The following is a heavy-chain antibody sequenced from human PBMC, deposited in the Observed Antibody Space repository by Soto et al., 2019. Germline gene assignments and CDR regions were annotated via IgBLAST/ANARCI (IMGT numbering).Heavy chain of an antibody. CDR2: IYHSGST. CDR1: GGSISGSNW. D-gene: IGHD3-3*01. CDR3: ARVLYDFWSGYRNYYYGMDV. Sequence: PSETLSLTCAVSGGSISGSNWWSWVRQPPGKGLEWIGEIYHSGSTNYNPSLKSRVTISVDKSKNQFSLKLSSVTAADTAVYYCARVLYDFWSGYRNYYYGMDVWGQGTTVTVSS. V-gene: IGHV4-4*02. J-gene: IGHJ6*02.